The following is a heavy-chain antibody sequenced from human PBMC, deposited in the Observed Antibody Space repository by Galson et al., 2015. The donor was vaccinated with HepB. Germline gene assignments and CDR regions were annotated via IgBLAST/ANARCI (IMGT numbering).Heavy chain of an antibody. D-gene: IGHD2/OR15-2a*01. CDR3: ARGPFLMDV. J-gene: IGHJ6*02. Sequence: SLRLSCAASGFTFSSYAMHWVRQAPGKGLEWVAVISYDGSNKYYADSVKGRFTISRDNSKNTLYLQMNSLRAEDTAVYYCARGPFLMDVWGQGTTVTVSS. CDR1: GFTFSSYA. CDR2: ISYDGSNK. V-gene: IGHV3-30-3*01.